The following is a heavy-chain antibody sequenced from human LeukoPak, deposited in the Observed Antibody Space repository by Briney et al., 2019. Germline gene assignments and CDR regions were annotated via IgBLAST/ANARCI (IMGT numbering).Heavy chain of an antibody. CDR2: IRYDGSNK. Sequence: GGSLRLSCAASGFTFSSYAMHWVRQAPGKGLEWVAFIRYDGSNKYYADSVKGRFTISRDNSKNTLYLQMNSLRAEDTAVYYCAKAPAGVVPAAMRDWGQGTLVTVSS. V-gene: IGHV3-30*02. CDR3: AKAPAGVVPAAMRD. CDR1: GFTFSSYA. J-gene: IGHJ4*02. D-gene: IGHD2-2*01.